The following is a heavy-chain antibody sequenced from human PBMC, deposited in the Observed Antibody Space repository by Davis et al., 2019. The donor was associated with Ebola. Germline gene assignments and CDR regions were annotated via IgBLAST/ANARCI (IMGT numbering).Heavy chain of an antibody. V-gene: IGHV1-3*01. J-gene: IGHJ6*02. CDR1: GYTFTSYA. CDR2: INAGNGNT. CDR3: ARELGVIVDYGMDV. Sequence: ASVKVSCKASGYTFTSYAMHWVRQAPGQRLEWMGWINAGNGNTKYSQKFQGRVTITRDTSASTAYMELSSLRSEDTAVYYCARELGVIVDYGMDVWGQGTTVTVSS. D-gene: IGHD1-26*01.